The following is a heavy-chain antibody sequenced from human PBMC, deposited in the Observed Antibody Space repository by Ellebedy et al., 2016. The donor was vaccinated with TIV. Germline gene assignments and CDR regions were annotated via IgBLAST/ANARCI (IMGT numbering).Heavy chain of an antibody. D-gene: IGHD1-1*01. CDR3: ARPSDWNDGYFHY. J-gene: IGHJ4*02. V-gene: IGHV5-51*01. Sequence: GESLKISCKASGYTFTNYWIGWVRQMPGKGLEWMGIIYPTDSDTRYSPSLQGQVTISADTSISTAYLQWNSLKASDTAMFYCARPSDWNDGYFHYWGQGTLVTVSS. CDR1: GYTFTNYW. CDR2: IYPTDSDT.